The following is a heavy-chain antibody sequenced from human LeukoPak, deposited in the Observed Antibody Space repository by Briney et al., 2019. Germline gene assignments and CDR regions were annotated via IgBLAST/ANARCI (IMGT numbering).Heavy chain of an antibody. V-gene: IGHV4-34*01. CDR2: INHSGST. CDR1: GGSFRGYY. Sequence: SETLSLTCAVYGGSFRGYYWSWIRQPPGKGLEWIGEINHSGSTNYNPSLKSRVTISVDTSKNQFSLKLSSVTAADTAVYYCARGWNSSGYYSRRLGAFDIWGQGTMVTVSS. J-gene: IGHJ3*02. D-gene: IGHD3-22*01. CDR3: ARGWNSSGYYSRRLGAFDI.